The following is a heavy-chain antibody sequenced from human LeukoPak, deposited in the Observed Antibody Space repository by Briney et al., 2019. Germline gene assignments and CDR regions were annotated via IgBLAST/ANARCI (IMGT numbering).Heavy chain of an antibody. Sequence: SETLSLTCAVFGGSFSGYSLNWIRQSPGKGLEWIGEINHSGSTNYKPSLKSRVTISVDTSKNQFSLKLNSVTAADTAVYYCAKSNGYGLIDIWGQGTMVTVSS. CDR2: INHSGST. CDR1: GGSFSGYS. D-gene: IGHD3-10*01. V-gene: IGHV4-34*01. J-gene: IGHJ3*02. CDR3: AKSNGYGLIDI.